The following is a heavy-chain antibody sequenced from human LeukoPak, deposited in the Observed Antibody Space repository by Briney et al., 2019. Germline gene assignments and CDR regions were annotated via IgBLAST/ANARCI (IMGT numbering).Heavy chain of an antibody. J-gene: IGHJ5*02. CDR1: GGTFSSYT. V-gene: IGHV1-69*02. D-gene: IGHD3-3*01. CDR2: IIPILGIA. CDR3: ARGYDFRSGRPNWFDP. Sequence: SVKVSCKASGGTFSSYTISWVRQAPGQGLEWMGRIIPILGIANYAQKFQGRVTITADKSTSTAYMELSSLRSEDTAVYYCARGYDFRSGRPNWFDPWGQGTLVTVSS.